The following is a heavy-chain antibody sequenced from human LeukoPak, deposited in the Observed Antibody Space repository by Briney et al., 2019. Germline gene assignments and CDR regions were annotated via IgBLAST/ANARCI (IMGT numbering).Heavy chain of an antibody. Sequence: GGSLRLSCAASGFTFSSYGMHWVRQAPGKGLEWVAFIRYDGSNKYYADSVKGRFTISRDNSKNTLYLQMNSLRAEDTAVYYCAKDLMTTAVTPGGFDPWGQGTLVTVSS. V-gene: IGHV3-30*02. CDR1: GFTFSSYG. D-gene: IGHD4-23*01. CDR3: AKDLMTTAVTPGGFDP. J-gene: IGHJ5*02. CDR2: IRYDGSNK.